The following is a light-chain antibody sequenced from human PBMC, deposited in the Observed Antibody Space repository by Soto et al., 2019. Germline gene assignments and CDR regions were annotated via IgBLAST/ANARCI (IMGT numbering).Light chain of an antibody. V-gene: IGKV4-1*01. CDR2: WAS. CDR3: QQYYDTPYT. CDR1: QTVVYSTSRQGY. J-gene: IGKJ2*01. Sequence: DIVLTQSPDSLAVSLGERAAINCKSRQTVVYSTSRQGYLAWYQQKPGQPPKLLIYWASTREYGVPDRFIGSVSGTDFTLTINNLQAEDVAVYYCQQYYDTPYTFGQGTKLVMK.